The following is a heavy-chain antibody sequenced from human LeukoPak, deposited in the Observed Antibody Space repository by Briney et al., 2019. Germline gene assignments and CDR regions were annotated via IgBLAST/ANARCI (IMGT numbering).Heavy chain of an antibody. D-gene: IGHD6-19*01. V-gene: IGHV3-11*01. J-gene: IGHJ4*02. CDR2: ISSSGSTI. Sequence: PGGSLRLSCAASGFTFSDYYMNWIRQAPGKGLEWVSYISSSGSTIYYADSVKGRFTISRDNAKKSLYLQMNSLRAEDTAVYYCARVGSGWYDHYFDYWGQGTLVTVSS. CDR3: ARVGSGWYDHYFDY. CDR1: GFTFSDYY.